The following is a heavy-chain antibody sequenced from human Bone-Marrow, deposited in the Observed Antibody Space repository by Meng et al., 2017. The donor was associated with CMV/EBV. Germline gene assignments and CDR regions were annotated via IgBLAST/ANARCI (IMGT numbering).Heavy chain of an antibody. CDR1: GYTLTELS. J-gene: IGHJ4*02. Sequence: CKVSGYTLTELSMHWVRQAPGKGLEWMEGFDPEDGETIYAQKFQGRVTMTEDTSTDTAYMELSSLRSEDTAVYYCATAPASHSTFDYWGQGTLVTVSS. CDR3: ATAPASHSTFDY. CDR2: FDPEDGET. V-gene: IGHV1-24*01. D-gene: IGHD2/OR15-2a*01.